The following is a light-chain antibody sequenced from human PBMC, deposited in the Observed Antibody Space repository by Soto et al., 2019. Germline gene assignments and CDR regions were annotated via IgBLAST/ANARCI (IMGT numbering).Light chain of an antibody. CDR1: SGDVGGYNY. CDR3: SSYTSSSTRV. Sequence: QSALTQPASVSGSPGQSITISCTGTSGDVGGYNYVSWYQQHPGKAPKLMIYEISNRPSGVSHRFSDSESGNTASLTLSRLQAEDEAEYYCSSYTSSSTRVFGTGTKLTVL. V-gene: IGLV2-14*01. CDR2: EIS. J-gene: IGLJ1*01.